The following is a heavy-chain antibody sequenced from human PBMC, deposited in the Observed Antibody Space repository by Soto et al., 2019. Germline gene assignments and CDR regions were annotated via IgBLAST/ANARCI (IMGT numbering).Heavy chain of an antibody. D-gene: IGHD6-19*01. J-gene: IGHJ3*02. V-gene: IGHV3-23*01. CDR3: ARDRGSGWSGAFDI. CDR1: GFTFSSYA. Sequence: EVQLLESGGGLVQPGGSLRLSCAASGFTFSSYAMSWVRQAPGKGLEWVSAISGSGGSTYYADSVKGRFTISRDNXXNTLYLQMNSLRAEDTAVYYCARDRGSGWSGAFDIWGQGTMVTVSS. CDR2: ISGSGGST.